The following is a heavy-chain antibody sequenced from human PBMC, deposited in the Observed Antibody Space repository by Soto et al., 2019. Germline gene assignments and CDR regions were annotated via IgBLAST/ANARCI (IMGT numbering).Heavy chain of an antibody. Sequence: QVQLVQSGAEVKKPGSSVKVSCKPSGDTFTTNSLNWVRQAPGQGLEWMGGIIPVVGTTKYAQKYQDRVTITGDKSTNTAYMELSSLRSDDTAVYYCARGLLYATTDFDYWGQGTPVTVSS. V-gene: IGHV1-69*06. CDR3: ARGLLYATTDFDY. CDR2: IIPVVGTT. J-gene: IGHJ4*02. D-gene: IGHD2-8*01. CDR1: GDTFTTNS.